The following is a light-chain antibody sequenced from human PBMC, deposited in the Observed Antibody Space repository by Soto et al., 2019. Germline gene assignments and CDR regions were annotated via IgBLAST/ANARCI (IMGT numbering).Light chain of an antibody. Sequence: EIVLTQSPGTLSLSPGERATLSCRASQSVSSNYLARYQQKAGQAPRLLIYETSIRAPGIPARFSGSGSGTEFTLTISSLQSEDFAVYHCQQYNNWPPFTFGPGTKVDIK. CDR2: ETS. CDR3: QQYNNWPPFT. J-gene: IGKJ3*01. CDR1: QSVSSN. V-gene: IGKV3-15*01.